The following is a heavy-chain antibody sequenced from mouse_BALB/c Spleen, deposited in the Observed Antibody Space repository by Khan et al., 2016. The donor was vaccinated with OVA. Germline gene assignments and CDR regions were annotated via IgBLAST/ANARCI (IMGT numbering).Heavy chain of an antibody. CDR2: INYSGNT. CDR1: GYSITSEYA. V-gene: IGHV3-2*02. J-gene: IGHJ3*01. D-gene: IGHD2-4*01. Sequence: EVQLQESGPGLVKPSQSLSLTCTVTGYSITSEYAWNWIRQFPGNKLEWMGYINYSGNTRFNPSLKSRTSITRATSKNQFFLQLSSVTTEDTATYYCERKDYYDYDPFPYWGQGTLVTVSA. CDR3: ERKDYYDYDPFPY.